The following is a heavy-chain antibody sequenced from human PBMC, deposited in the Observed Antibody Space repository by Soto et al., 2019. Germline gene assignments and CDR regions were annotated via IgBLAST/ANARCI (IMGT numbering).Heavy chain of an antibody. D-gene: IGHD6-13*01. Sequence: SETLSLTCAVYGGSFSGYYWTWIRQPPGTGLEWIGEINLSGSTNYNPSLNSQVTISVDTSKNQFSLNVISVTAADTAVYYCRRSSRYSTDVWGQGTTVTVSS. J-gene: IGHJ6*02. CDR2: INLSGST. V-gene: IGHV4-34*01. CDR3: RRSSRYSTDV. CDR1: GGSFSGYY.